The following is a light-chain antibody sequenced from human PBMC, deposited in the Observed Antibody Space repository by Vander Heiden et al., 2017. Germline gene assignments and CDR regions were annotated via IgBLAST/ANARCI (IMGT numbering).Light chain of an antibody. J-gene: IGLJ2*01. Sequence: QGDSLRSSHASWYQPKPGQAPVLVIHGKNNRPPGTPARLSGSTAANTASLTITGAQAEDEADYYCSTRDSSSSHGVFGGGTKLTVL. CDR2: GKN. V-gene: IGLV3-19*01. CDR3: STRDSSSSHGV. CDR1: SLRSSH.